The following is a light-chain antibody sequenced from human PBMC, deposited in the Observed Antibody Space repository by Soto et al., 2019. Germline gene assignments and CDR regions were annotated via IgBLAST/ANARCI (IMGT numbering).Light chain of an antibody. CDR2: DTS. J-gene: IGKJ5*01. CDR1: QSVSSN. Sequence: IFITQSPATLSVSPVDRATLSCMASQSVSSNLAWYQQKPGQAPRLLIYDTSSRATGVPDRYSASGSGTDFTPTISRLEPEDSAVFFCQQYGTSEIIFGQGTRLEIK. CDR3: QQYGTSEII. V-gene: IGKV3-20*01.